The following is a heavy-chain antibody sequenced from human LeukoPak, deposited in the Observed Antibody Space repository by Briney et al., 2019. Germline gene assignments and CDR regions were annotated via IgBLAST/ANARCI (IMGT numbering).Heavy chain of an antibody. J-gene: IGHJ4*02. Sequence: GGSLRLSCVASGFNFSDYWMTWVRLVPVKGLEWVVSIKADGSERNYVDSVEGRFTISRDNPRNSLYLQMNSLRPEDTAMYYCARDGLLFDYWGQGNLVTVSS. CDR2: IKADGSER. CDR1: GFNFSDYW. D-gene: IGHD2-21*01. CDR3: ARDGLLFDY. V-gene: IGHV3-7*04.